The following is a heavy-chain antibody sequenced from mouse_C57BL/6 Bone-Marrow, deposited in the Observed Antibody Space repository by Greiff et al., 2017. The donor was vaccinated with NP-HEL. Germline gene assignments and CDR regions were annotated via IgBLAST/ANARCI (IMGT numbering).Heavy chain of an antibody. CDR2: IYPGNSDT. Sequence: EVQLQQSGTVLARPGASVKMSCKTSGYTFTSYWMHWVKQRPGQGLEWIGAIYPGNSDTSYNQKFKGKAKLTAVTSASTAYMELSSLTNEDSAVYYCTRFCYYGSSFYYFDYWGQGTTLTVSS. J-gene: IGHJ2*01. CDR1: GYTFTSYW. D-gene: IGHD1-1*01. CDR3: TRFCYYGSSFYYFDY. V-gene: IGHV1-5*01.